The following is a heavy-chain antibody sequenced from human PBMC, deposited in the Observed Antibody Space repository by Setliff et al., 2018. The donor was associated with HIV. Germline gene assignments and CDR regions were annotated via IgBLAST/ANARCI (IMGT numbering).Heavy chain of an antibody. V-gene: IGHV4-39*07. J-gene: IGHJ6*03. Sequence: PSETLSLTCTVSGGSISTSRYYWGWIRQPPGKGLEWIGSINYRGNTYYNPSLKSRAAISVDTSKNQISLKLSSVTAADTAVYYCASDRSNWNYGKNYMDVWGKGTTVTVSS. D-gene: IGHD1-7*01. CDR3: ASDRSNWNYGKNYMDV. CDR1: GGSISTSRYY. CDR2: INYRGNT.